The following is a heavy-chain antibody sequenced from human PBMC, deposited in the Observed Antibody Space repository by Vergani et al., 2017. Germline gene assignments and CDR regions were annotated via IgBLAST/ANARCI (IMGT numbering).Heavy chain of an antibody. CDR3: ARDIEPGYCSGGRCNNWFDP. CDR1: GYSISSGYY. Sequence: QVQLQESGPGLVKPSETLSLTCTVSGYSISSGYYWGWIRQPPGKGLEWIGSIYHSGSTYYNPSLKSRFTISVDTSKKQFSLTLSSVTAADTAVYYCARDIEPGYCSGGRCNNWFDPWGQGTLVTVSS. J-gene: IGHJ5*02. CDR2: IYHSGST. V-gene: IGHV4-38-2*02. D-gene: IGHD2-15*01.